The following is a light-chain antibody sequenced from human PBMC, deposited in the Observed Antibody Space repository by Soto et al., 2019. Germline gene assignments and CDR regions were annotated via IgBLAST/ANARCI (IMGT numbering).Light chain of an antibody. CDR3: SSYTTSDTLWV. CDR2: EVS. CDR1: SSDVGAYNY. V-gene: IGLV2-14*01. J-gene: IGLJ1*01. Sequence: SALTQPASVSGSPGQSVTISCTGTSSDVGAYNYVSWYQLHPGKAPKLLISEVSNRPSGVSSRFSGSKSGNTASLTISGLQAEDEADYYCSSYTTSDTLWVFGTGTKVTVL.